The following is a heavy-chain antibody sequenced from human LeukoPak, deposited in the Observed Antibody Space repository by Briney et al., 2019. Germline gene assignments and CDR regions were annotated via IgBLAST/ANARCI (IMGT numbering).Heavy chain of an antibody. V-gene: IGHV3-30-3*01. Sequence: GGSLRLSCAASGFTFSSYAMHWVRQAPGKGLEWVAVISYDGSNKYYADSVKGRFTISRDNSKNTLYLQMNSLRAEDTAVYYCARDSDCSGGSCYGVHWDQGTLVTVSS. CDR2: ISYDGSNK. CDR1: GFTFSSYA. CDR3: ARDSDCSGGSCYGVH. D-gene: IGHD2-15*01. J-gene: IGHJ4*02.